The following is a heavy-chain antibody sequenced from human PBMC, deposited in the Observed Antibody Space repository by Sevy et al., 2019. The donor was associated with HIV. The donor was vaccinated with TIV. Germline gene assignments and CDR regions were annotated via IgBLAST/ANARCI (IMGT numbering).Heavy chain of an antibody. J-gene: IGHJ3*02. CDR2: IKQGGSEK. CDR3: ARDRWGSSSWYEAFDI. V-gene: IGHV3-7*03. D-gene: IGHD6-13*01. CDR1: GFTFSSYW. Sequence: GGSLRLSCAASGFTFSSYWMSWVRQAPGKGLEWVANIKQGGSEKYYVDSVKGRFTISRDNAKNSLYLQMNSLRAEDTAVYYCARDRWGSSSWYEAFDIWGQGTMVTVSS.